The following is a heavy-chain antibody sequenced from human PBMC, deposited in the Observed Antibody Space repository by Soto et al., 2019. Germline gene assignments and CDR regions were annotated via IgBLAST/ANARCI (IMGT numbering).Heavy chain of an antibody. D-gene: IGHD6-19*01. Sequence: EVQLVESGGGLVQPGGSLRLSCAASGFTFSNYWMSWVRQAPGKGLEWVANIKQDVSQNYYVDYVKGRFTTSRDNTKNSFYLQMNRLREEDTAVYYCARDHINGWKFEYWARGPLVTVSS. V-gene: IGHV3-7*01. J-gene: IGHJ4*02. CDR3: ARDHINGWKFEY. CDR2: IKQDVSQN. CDR1: GFTFSNYW.